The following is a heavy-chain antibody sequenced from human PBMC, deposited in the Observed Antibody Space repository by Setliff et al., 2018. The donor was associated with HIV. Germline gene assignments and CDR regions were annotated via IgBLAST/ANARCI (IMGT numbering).Heavy chain of an antibody. D-gene: IGHD2-21*02. V-gene: IGHV4-34*01. CDR2: INPSEST. CDR3: ARGGDWTFDY. CDR1: GGSFSNHY. Sequence: SETLSLTCAVYGGSFSNHYWTWIRQPPGKGLEWIGEINPSESTHYNPSLKSRVTISVDTSKSQFSLILTSVTAADTAVYYCARGGDWTFDYWGRGSLVTVSS. J-gene: IGHJ4*02.